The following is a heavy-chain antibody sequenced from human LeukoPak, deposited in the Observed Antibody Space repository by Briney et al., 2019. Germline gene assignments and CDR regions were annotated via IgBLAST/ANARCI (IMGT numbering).Heavy chain of an antibody. CDR1: GGSFSGYY. CDR2: INHSGST. CDR3: ARVDYDILTGPLDAFDI. Sequence: PSETLSLTCAVYGGSFSGYYWSWIRQPPGKGLEWIGEINHSGSTNYNPSLKSRVTISVDTSKNQFSLKLSSVTAADTAVYHCARVDYDILTGPLDAFDIWGQGTMVTVSS. V-gene: IGHV4-34*01. D-gene: IGHD3-9*01. J-gene: IGHJ3*02.